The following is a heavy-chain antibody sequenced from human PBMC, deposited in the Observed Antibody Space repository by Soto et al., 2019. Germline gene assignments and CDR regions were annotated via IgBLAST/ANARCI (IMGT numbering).Heavy chain of an antibody. CDR2: INHSGST. CDR3: ARFSVATITDYYYGMDV. Sequence: SETLSLTCAVYGGSFSGYYWSWIRQPPGKGLEWIGEINHSGSTNYNPSLKSRVTISVDASKNQSSLKLSSVTAADTAVYYCARFSVATITDYYYGMDVWGQGTTVTVSS. D-gene: IGHD5-12*01. J-gene: IGHJ6*02. V-gene: IGHV4-34*01. CDR1: GGSFSGYY.